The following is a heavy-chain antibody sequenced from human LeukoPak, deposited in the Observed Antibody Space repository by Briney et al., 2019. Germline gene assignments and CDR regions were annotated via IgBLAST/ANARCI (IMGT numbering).Heavy chain of an antibody. CDR3: AKGLAGTRYYYYGMDV. J-gene: IGHJ6*02. V-gene: IGHV3-23*01. CDR1: GFTFSSYA. Sequence: PGRSLRLSCAASGFTFSSYAMSWVRQAPGKGLEWVSAISGSGGSTYYADSVKGRFTISRDNSKNTLYLQMNSLRAEDTAVYYCAKGLAGTRYYYYGMDVWGQGTTVIVSS. CDR2: ISGSGGST. D-gene: IGHD1-7*01.